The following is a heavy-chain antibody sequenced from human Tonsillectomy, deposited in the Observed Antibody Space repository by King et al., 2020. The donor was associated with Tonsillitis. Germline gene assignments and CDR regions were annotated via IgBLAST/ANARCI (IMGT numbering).Heavy chain of an antibody. Sequence: VQLVESGGGLVKPGGSLRLSCAASGFTFSSYSMNWVRQAPGKGLEWVSSISSSSSYIYYADSVKGRFTISRDNAKNSLYLQMNSLRAEDTAVYYCARVGGAYCSSTSCSDVWGQGTTVTVSS. J-gene: IGHJ6*02. CDR1: GFTFSSYS. V-gene: IGHV3-21*01. CDR3: ARVGGAYCSSTSCSDV. CDR2: ISSSSSYI. D-gene: IGHD2-2*01.